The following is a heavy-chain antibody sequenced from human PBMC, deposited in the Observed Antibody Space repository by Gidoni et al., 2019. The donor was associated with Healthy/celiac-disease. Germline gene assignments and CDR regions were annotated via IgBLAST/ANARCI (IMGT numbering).Heavy chain of an antibody. J-gene: IGHJ4*02. CDR2: IYYSGST. CDR3: ARRGLEMAMPFDY. V-gene: IGHV4-39*01. CDR1: GGSISSSSYY. D-gene: IGHD2-2*01. Sequence: QLQLQESGPGLVKPSETLSLTCTVSGGSISSSSYYWGWIRQPPGKGLEWIGSIYYSGSTYYNPSLKSRVTISVDTSKNQFSLKLSSVTAADTAVYYCARRGLEMAMPFDYWGQGTLVTVSS.